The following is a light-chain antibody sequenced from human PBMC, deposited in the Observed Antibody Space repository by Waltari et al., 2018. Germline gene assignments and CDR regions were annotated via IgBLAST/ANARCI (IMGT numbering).Light chain of an antibody. J-gene: IGKJ2*01. V-gene: IGKV1-39*01. CDR2: AAS. CDR1: QTISNY. Sequence: DIQMTQSPSSLSASVGDRVTITCRASQTISNYLNWYQQKPGTAPNLLIYAASSLQSGVPSRFSGSGSGTDFTLTISSLQPEDFATYYCQQSYNTPVTFGQGTKLEIK. CDR3: QQSYNTPVT.